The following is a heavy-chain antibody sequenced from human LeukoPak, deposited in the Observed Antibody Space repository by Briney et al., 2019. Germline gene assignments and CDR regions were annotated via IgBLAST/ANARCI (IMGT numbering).Heavy chain of an antibody. V-gene: IGHV3-30*02. CDR3: AKAQYGSGTYHFDY. D-gene: IGHD3-10*01. CDR1: GFTFSTYG. J-gene: IGHJ4*02. Sequence: GGSLRLSCAASGFTFSTYGMHWVRQAPGKGLEWVAVIPYDGSNKNYGDSVKGRFTISRDNSKNTLYLQMNSLRAEDTAVYYCAKAQYGSGTYHFDYWGQGALVTVSS. CDR2: IPYDGSNK.